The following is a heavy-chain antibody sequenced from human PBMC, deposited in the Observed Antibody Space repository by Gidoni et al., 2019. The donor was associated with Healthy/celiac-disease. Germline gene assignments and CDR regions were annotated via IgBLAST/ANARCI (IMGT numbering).Heavy chain of an antibody. V-gene: IGHV4-31*03. CDR1: GGSIIRGGYY. J-gene: IGHJ4*02. CDR2: IYYSGST. D-gene: IGHD2-2*01. Sequence: QVQLQESGPGLVKPSQTLSLTCTVSGGSIIRGGYYWSWIRQHPGKGLEWIGYIYYSGSTYYNPSLKSRVTISVDTAKNQFSRKLSSVTAADTAVYYCARFRVVPAARLYYFDYWGQGTLVTVSS. CDR3: ARFRVVPAARLYYFDY.